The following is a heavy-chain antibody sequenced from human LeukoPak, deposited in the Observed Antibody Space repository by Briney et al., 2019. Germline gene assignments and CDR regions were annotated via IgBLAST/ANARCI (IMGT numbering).Heavy chain of an antibody. Sequence: ASVRVSCKASGYTFTGCYMHWVRQAPGQGLEWMGWINPNSGATKYAQKFQGRVTLTRDTSISTAYMEVNSLRSDDTAVYYCVRDPKFFTTGYYVIENYWGQGTLVTVSS. J-gene: IGHJ4*02. CDR1: GYTFTGCY. CDR3: VRDPKFFTTGYYVIENY. D-gene: IGHD3-9*01. V-gene: IGHV1-2*02. CDR2: INPNSGAT.